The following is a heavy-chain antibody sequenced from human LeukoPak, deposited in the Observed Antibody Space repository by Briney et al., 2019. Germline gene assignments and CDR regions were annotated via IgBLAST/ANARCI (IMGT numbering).Heavy chain of an antibody. CDR1: GFTFSSYA. D-gene: IGHD3-22*01. CDR3: ARSLYDSSGYPYYFDY. J-gene: IGHJ4*02. CDR2: IWYDGSNK. V-gene: IGHV3-33*08. Sequence: PGGSLRLSCAASGFTFSSYAMSWVRQAPGKGLEWVAVIWYDGSNKYYADSVKGRFTISRDNSKNTLYLQMNSLRAEDTAVYYCARSLYDSSGYPYYFDYWGQGTLVTVSS.